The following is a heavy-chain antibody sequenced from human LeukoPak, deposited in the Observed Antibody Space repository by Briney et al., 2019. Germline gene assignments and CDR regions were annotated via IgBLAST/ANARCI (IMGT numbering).Heavy chain of an antibody. J-gene: IGHJ4*02. Sequence: PGGSLRLSRAASGFTFDDYTMHWVRHAPGKGLEWVSHISGDGSTMHYADSVKGRFTISRDNSKNSLYLQMNSLRTEDTAFYYCAKGGQWLVALWGQGTLVTVSS. CDR2: ISGDGSTM. CDR3: AKGGQWLVAL. CDR1: GFTFDDYT. D-gene: IGHD6-19*01. V-gene: IGHV3-43*02.